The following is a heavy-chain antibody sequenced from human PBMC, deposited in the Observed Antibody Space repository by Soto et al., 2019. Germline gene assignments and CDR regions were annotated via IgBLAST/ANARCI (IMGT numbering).Heavy chain of an antibody. Sequence: QVQLVESGGGVGQPGRSLRLSCAASGFPFTTYGMHWVREGPGKGLEWVAVISYDGTNKYYADSVKGRFTISRDNSKNTPYLQMNSLRPEDTALYYCVGGQYYFDYRGQGTLVTVSS. V-gene: IGHV3-30*03. CDR1: GFPFTTYG. CDR3: VGGQYYFDY. J-gene: IGHJ4*02. D-gene: IGHD3-10*01. CDR2: ISYDGTNK.